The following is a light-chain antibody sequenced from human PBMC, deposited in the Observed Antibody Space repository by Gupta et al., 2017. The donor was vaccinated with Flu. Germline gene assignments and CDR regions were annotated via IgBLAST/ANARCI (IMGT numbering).Light chain of an antibody. V-gene: IGLV3-25*03. Sequence: SSELTQPPSVSVSPGQTARITCSGDALSRQYAFWFQQKPGQAPVLVIYKDTERPSGISERFSGSSSGTEVTLTISGVQAEDEAAYYWQSPDSRGSWVFGGGTKLTVL. J-gene: IGLJ3*02. CDR1: ALSRQY. CDR3: QSPDSRGSWV. CDR2: KDT.